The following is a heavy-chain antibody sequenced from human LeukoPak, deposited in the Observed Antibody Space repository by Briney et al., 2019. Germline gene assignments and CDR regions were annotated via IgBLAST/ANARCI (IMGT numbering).Heavy chain of an antibody. D-gene: IGHD6-13*01. CDR1: GYTFTGYY. V-gene: IGHV1-2*02. CDR2: INPNSGGT. J-gene: IGHJ6*03. CDR3: ARVPSSWFFSAHYYYYMGV. Sequence: GASVKVSCKASGYTFTGYYMHWVRQAPGQGLEWMGWINPNSGGTNYAQKFQGRVTMTRDTSISTAYMELSRLRSDDTAVYYCARVPSSWFFSAHYYYYMGVWGKGTTVTVSS.